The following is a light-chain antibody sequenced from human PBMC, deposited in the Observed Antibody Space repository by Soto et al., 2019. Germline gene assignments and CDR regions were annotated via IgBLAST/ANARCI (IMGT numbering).Light chain of an antibody. CDR1: QSVLYSSNNQNY. Sequence: DIVMTQSPDSLAVSLGERATINCKSSQSVLYSSNNQNYLAWYQQKPGQPPKLLIYWASTRESGVPDRFSGSGSGTDFTLTISSLQAEDGAVYYCQQYYSTPPTFGQGTKLEIK. CDR3: QQYYSTPPT. V-gene: IGKV4-1*01. CDR2: WAS. J-gene: IGKJ2*01.